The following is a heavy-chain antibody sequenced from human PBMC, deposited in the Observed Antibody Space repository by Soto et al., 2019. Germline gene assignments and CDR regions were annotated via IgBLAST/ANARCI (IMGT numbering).Heavy chain of an antibody. CDR1: GGSISSGGYS. J-gene: IGHJ3*02. Sequence: SETLSLTCAVSGGSISSGGYSWSWVRQPPGKGLEWIGYIYYSGSTYYNASLKSRVTISVDTSKNQFSLKLSSVTAADTAVYYCARRYGRAFDIWGQGAMVTVSS. CDR2: IYYSGST. V-gene: IGHV4-30-2*03. CDR3: ARRYGRAFDI. D-gene: IGHD4-17*01.